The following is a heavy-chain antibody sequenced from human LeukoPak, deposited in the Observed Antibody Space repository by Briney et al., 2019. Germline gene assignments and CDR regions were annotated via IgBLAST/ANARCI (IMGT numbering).Heavy chain of an antibody. D-gene: IGHD5-24*01. CDR3: ARKMAL. V-gene: IGHV3-43*01. CDR1: GFTFDDYT. J-gene: IGHJ4*02. CDR2: ISWDGGST. Sequence: PGGSLRLSCAASGFTFDDYTMHWVRQAPGKGLEWVSLISWDGGSTYYADSVKGRFTISRDNSKNSLYLQMNSLRDEDTAVYFCARKMALWGQGTLVTVSS.